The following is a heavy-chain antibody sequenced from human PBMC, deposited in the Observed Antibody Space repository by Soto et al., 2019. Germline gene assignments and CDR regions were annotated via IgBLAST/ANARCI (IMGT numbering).Heavy chain of an antibody. D-gene: IGHD6-13*01. Sequence: EVQLVESGGGLVQPGGSLRLSCAASGFTVSSNYMSWVRQAPGKGLEWVSVIYSGGSTYYADSVKRRFTISRDNSKTTRYLQMNSLRAADTAVYYCARDRPGAKAPAGTRCEYWGQGILVTVSS. V-gene: IGHV3-66*01. CDR2: IYSGGST. CDR3: ARDRPGAKAPAGTRCEY. CDR1: GFTVSSNY. J-gene: IGHJ1*01.